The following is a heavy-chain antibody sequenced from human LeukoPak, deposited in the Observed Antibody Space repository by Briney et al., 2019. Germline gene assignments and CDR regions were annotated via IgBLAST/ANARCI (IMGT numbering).Heavy chain of an antibody. J-gene: IGHJ4*02. CDR1: GDSVSSNSAA. CDR2: TYYRSKWYN. D-gene: IGHD2-15*01. Sequence: SQTLSLTCAISGDSVSSNSAAWNWIRQSPSRGLEWLGRTYYRSKWYNDYAVSVKSRITINPDTSKNQFSLKLSSVTAADTAVYYCARQLGYCSGGSCYGSQYWGQGTLVTVSS. CDR3: ARQLGYCSGGSCYGSQY. V-gene: IGHV6-1*01.